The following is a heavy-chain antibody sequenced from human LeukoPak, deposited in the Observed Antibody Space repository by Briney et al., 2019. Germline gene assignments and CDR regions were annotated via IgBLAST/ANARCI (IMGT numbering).Heavy chain of an antibody. CDR1: GFTFDDYA. J-gene: IGHJ3*02. CDR2: ISWNSGTI. CDR3: AKDIKQWLVPDAFDI. D-gene: IGHD6-19*01. V-gene: IGHV3-9*01. Sequence: GGYLRLSCVASGFTFDDYAMHWVRQAPGKGLEWVSGISWNSGTIGYADSVKGRFTISRDNAKNSLYLQMNSLRTEDTALYYCAKDIKQWLVPDAFDIWGQGTMVTVSS.